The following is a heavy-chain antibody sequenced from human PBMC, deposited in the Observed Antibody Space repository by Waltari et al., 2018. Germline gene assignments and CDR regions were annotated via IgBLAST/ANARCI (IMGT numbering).Heavy chain of an antibody. CDR2: INTYGTIT. CDR1: GFTFSAYW. Sequence: EVQLVEYGGGLVQPGGSLRLSCAASGFTFSAYWMHWVRQAPGEGLVSVSQINTYGTITSYADSVKGRFTISRDNAKNTLFLQMNSLRAEDTAVYYCVLFSSDFLGDCWGQGTLVTVSS. V-gene: IGHV3-74*01. D-gene: IGHD6-25*01. J-gene: IGHJ4*02. CDR3: VLFSSDFLGDC.